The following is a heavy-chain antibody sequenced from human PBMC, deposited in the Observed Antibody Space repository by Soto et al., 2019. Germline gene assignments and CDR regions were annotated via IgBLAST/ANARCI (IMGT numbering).Heavy chain of an antibody. CDR1: GCSISSGDYY. V-gene: IGHV4-30-4*01. J-gene: IGHJ6*02. Sequence: SSETLSLTCTVSGCSISSGDYYWSWIRQPPGKGLEWIGYIYYSGSTYYNPSLKSRVTISVDTSKNQFSLKLSSVTAADTAVYYCARDLIAAAGTTPYYYGMDVWGQGTTVTVSS. CDR3: ARDLIAAAGTTPYYYGMDV. CDR2: IYYSGST. D-gene: IGHD6-13*01.